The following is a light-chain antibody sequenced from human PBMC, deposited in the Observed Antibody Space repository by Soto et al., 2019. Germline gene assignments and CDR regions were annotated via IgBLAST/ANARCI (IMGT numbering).Light chain of an antibody. Sequence: QSALTQPASVSGSPGQSITISCTGTSSDVGSYNLVSWYQQHPGKAPKLMIYEGSKRPSGVSNRFSGSKSGNTASLTISGLQADDEADYYCCSYAGSSTPLVFGGGTKLTVL. CDR3: CSYAGSSTPLV. V-gene: IGLV2-23*01. CDR2: EGS. CDR1: SSDVGSYNL. J-gene: IGLJ2*01.